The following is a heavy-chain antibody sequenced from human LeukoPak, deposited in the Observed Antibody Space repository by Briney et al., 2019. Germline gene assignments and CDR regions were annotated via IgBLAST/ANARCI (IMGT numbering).Heavy chain of an antibody. CDR2: MYYTGSS. CDR1: GGSISNYF. V-gene: IGHV4-59*08. Sequence: PSETLSLTCSVSGGSISNYFWSWIRQAPGEGLEWIGYMYYTGSSNYYLALESRVAISIDTSKNQFSLKLTSVTPADTAVYYCARGGYRSYYYVDGWGKGTTVIVS. D-gene: IGHD3-16*02. CDR3: ARGGYRSYYYVDG. J-gene: IGHJ6*03.